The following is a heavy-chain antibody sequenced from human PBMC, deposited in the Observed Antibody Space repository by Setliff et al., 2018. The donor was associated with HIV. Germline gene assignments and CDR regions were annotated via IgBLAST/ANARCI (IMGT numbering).Heavy chain of an antibody. CDR1: GFAFSDFS. J-gene: IGHJ6*02. CDR3: AKSRTIYGEVIIQWAYMDV. D-gene: IGHD3-3*01. V-gene: IGHV3-30*04. CDR2: ISFDGSHK. Sequence: QPGGSLRLSCVGSGFAFSDFSMFWARQAPGKGLEWVAVISFDGSHKYYADSLKGRFTISRDNSINTIYLQMNSLRTEDTAVYYCAKSRTIYGEVIIQWAYMDVWGQGTTVTVSS.